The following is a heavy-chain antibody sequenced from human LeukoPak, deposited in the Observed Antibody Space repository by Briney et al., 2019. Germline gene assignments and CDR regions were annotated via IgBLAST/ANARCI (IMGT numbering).Heavy chain of an antibody. CDR3: ARVNSGVATRFDP. CDR2: ISSSGSTR. Sequence: PGGSLRLSCAASGFTFSSYSINWVRQAPGKGLEWITYISSSGSTRYYADSVKGRFTISRDNAKNSLYLQMNSLRAEDTAVYYCARVNSGVATRFDPWGQGTLVTVSS. D-gene: IGHD5-12*01. V-gene: IGHV3-48*01. J-gene: IGHJ5*02. CDR1: GFTFSSYS.